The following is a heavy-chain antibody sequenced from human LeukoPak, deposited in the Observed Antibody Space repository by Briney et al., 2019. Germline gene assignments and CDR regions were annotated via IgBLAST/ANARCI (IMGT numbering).Heavy chain of an antibody. CDR3: ARARSSYGYGDAFDI. V-gene: IGHV3-30*03. J-gene: IGHJ3*02. D-gene: IGHD5-18*01. CDR1: GFTFSSYG. Sequence: GGSLRLSCAASGFTFSSYGMHWVRQAPGKGLEWVAVISYDGSNKYYADSVKGRFTISRDNSKKTLYLQMNSLRAEDTAVYYCARARSSYGYGDAFDILGQGTMVTGSS. CDR2: ISYDGSNK.